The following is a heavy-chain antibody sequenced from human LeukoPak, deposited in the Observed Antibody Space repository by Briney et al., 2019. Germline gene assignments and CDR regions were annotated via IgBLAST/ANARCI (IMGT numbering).Heavy chain of an antibody. Sequence: PSETLSLTCTVSGGSISSSSYYWGWIRQPPGKGLEWIGSIYYSGSTYYNPSLKSRVTISLDTSKNQFSLKLSSVTAADTAVYYCAGEGAERFGVPAAGYYYYYMDVWGKGTTVTVSS. D-gene: IGHD2-2*01. V-gene: IGHV4-39*07. CDR2: IYYSGST. CDR3: AGEGAERFGVPAAGYYYYYMDV. J-gene: IGHJ6*03. CDR1: GGSISSSSYY.